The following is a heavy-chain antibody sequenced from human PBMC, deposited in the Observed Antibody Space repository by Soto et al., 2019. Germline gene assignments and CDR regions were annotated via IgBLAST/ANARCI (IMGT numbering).Heavy chain of an antibody. D-gene: IGHD2-8*02. CDR1: GFIFSNNG. V-gene: IGHV3-30*03. CDR2: MSSEVSDT. J-gene: IGHJ4*02. Sequence: QVQLVESGGGVIQPGRSLRLSCVGSGFIFSNNGMHWVRQTPGKGLEWVALMSSEVSDTFYADSVQGRFTISGDKSKSTVFLDMSNLRAEDTAMYYCTIVRVADSALDHWGQGTLVTVSS. CDR3: TIVRVADSALDH.